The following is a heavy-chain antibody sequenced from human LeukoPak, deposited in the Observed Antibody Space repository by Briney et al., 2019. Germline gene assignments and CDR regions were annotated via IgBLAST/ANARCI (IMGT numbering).Heavy chain of an antibody. Sequence: ASVKVSCKASGYTFTSYAMHWVRRAPGQRLEWMGWINAGNGNTKYSQKFQGRVTITRDTSASTAYMELSSLRSEDTAVYYCARRDDYGDYGLFDYWGQGTLVTVSS. CDR1: GYTFTSYA. CDR3: ARRDDYGDYGLFDY. V-gene: IGHV1-3*01. D-gene: IGHD4-17*01. J-gene: IGHJ4*02. CDR2: INAGNGNT.